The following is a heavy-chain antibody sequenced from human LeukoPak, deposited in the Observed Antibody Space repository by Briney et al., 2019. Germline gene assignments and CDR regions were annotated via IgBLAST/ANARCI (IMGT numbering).Heavy chain of an antibody. CDR3: AKDWAYEGNYYYMDV. D-gene: IGHD3-3*01. Sequence: ASVKVSCKASGYTFTGYYMHWVRQAPGQGLEWMGWTNPNSGGTKYAQKFQGRVTMTGDTSISTAYMELSRLRYDDTAVYYCAKDWAYEGNYYYMDVWGKGTTVTISS. V-gene: IGHV1-2*02. J-gene: IGHJ6*03. CDR1: GYTFTGYY. CDR2: TNPNSGGT.